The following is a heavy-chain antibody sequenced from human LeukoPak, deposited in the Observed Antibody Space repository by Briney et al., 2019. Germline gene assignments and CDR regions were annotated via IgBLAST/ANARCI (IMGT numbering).Heavy chain of an antibody. CDR2: IYYSGST. J-gene: IGHJ3*02. D-gene: IGHD2-15*01. V-gene: IGHV4-59*01. Sequence: SETLSPTCTVSGGSISSYYWSWIRQPPGKGLEWIGYIYYSGSTNYNPSLKSRVTISVDTSKNQFSLKLSSVTAADAAVYYCARVIRGYDGDAFDIWGQGTMVTVSS. CDR1: GGSISSYY. CDR3: ARVIRGYDGDAFDI.